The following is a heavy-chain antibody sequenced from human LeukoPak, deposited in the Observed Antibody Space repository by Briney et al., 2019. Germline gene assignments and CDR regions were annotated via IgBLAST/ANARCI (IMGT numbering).Heavy chain of an antibody. D-gene: IGHD2/OR15-2a*01. Sequence: SETLSLTCAVSGGSISSYYWSWLRQPPGKGLEWIGYIYYSGSTNYNPSLKSRVTISEDTSKNQFALKLSSVTPADTAVNYCARALRGFLYDYYYMDVWGKGTTVTVSS. CDR2: IYYSGST. CDR1: GGSISSYY. CDR3: ARALRGFLYDYYYMDV. J-gene: IGHJ6*03. V-gene: IGHV4-59*01.